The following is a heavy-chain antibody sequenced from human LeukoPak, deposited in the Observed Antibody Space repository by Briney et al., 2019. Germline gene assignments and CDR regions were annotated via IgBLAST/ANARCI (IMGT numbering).Heavy chain of an antibody. D-gene: IGHD3-22*01. J-gene: IGHJ4*02. CDR3: ARGMRGYYYDSSGLGPFDY. CDR1: GFTFSDYA. Sequence: GGSLRLSCAASGFTFSDYAMNWVRQAPGKGLEWVSGINWNGGSTGYADSVKGRFTISRDNAKNSLYLQMNSLRAEDTALYHCARGMRGYYYDSSGLGPFDYWGQGTLVTVSS. V-gene: IGHV3-20*01. CDR2: INWNGGST.